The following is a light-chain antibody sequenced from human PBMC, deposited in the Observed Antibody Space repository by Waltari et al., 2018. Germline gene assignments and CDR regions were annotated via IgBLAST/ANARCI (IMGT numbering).Light chain of an antibody. J-gene: IGLJ3*02. CDR1: SSDVGGYNY. V-gene: IGLV2-14*03. Sequence: QSALTQPASVSGSPGQSITISCTGTSSDVGGYNYVSWYQQHPGKAPKLMIYDVSNRPSGVSNRFSGSKSGNTASLTISGLQAEDEADYYFSSYTSSSFWVFGGGTKLTVL. CDR2: DVS. CDR3: SSYTSSSFWV.